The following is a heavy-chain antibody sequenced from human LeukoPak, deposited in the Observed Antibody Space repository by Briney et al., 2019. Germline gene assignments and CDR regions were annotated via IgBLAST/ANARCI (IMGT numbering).Heavy chain of an antibody. J-gene: IGHJ3*02. D-gene: IGHD4-23*01. CDR2: IYYSGST. CDR1: GGSISSYY. Sequence: PSETLSLTCTVSGGSISSYYWSWIRQPPGKGLEWIGYIYYSGSTNYNPSLKSRVTILVDTSKNQFSLKLSSVTAADTAMYYCARGGGLYGGDAFDIWGQGTMVTVSS. V-gene: IGHV4-59*01. CDR3: ARGGGLYGGDAFDI.